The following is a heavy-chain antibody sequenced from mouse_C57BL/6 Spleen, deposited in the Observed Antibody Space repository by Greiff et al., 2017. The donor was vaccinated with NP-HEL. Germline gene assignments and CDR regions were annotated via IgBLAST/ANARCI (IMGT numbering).Heavy chain of an antibody. CDR1: GYTFTSYW. V-gene: IGHV1-50*01. CDR2: IDPSDSYT. J-gene: IGHJ2*01. Sequence: VQLQQSGAELVKPGASVKLSCKASGYTFTSYWMQWVKQRPGQGLEWIGEIDPSDSYTNYNQKFKGKATLTVDTSSSTAYMQLSSLTSEDSAVYYCARSHGYYFDYWGQGTTLTVSS. D-gene: IGHD2-2*01. CDR3: ARSHGYYFDY.